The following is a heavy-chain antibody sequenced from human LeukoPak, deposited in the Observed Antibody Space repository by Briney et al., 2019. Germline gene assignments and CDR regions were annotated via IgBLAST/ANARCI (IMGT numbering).Heavy chain of an antibody. V-gene: IGHV1-2*02. CDR3: ARGDPLGYCSDNCYSFDC. Sequence: ASVKVSCKASGYTFTDYFLHWVRQAPGQGLEWMGWINPTSGATYYAQKFQGRVTMTRDRSINTAYMELSRLNSDDTAVYYCARGDPLGYCSDNCYSFDCWGQGTLVTVSS. CDR2: INPTSGAT. D-gene: IGHD2-15*01. J-gene: IGHJ4*02. CDR1: GYTFTDYF.